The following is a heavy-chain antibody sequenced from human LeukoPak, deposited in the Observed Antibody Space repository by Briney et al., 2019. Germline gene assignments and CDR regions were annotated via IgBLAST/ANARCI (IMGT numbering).Heavy chain of an antibody. CDR2: ISGSGGST. CDR1: GFTFSSYA. V-gene: IGHV3-23*01. J-gene: IGHJ3*02. D-gene: IGHD3-22*01. Sequence: PGGSLRLSCAASGFTFSSYAMSWVRQAPGKGLEWVSAISGSGGSTYYADSVKGRFTISRDNSKNTLFLQMSGLGAEDTAVYYCAKQTDTTGSRGGAFDIWGQGTMVTVSS. CDR3: AKQTDTTGSRGGAFDI.